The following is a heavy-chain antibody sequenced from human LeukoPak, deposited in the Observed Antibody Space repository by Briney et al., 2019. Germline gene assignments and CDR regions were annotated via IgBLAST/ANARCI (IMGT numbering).Heavy chain of an antibody. V-gene: IGHV4-34*01. D-gene: IGHD3-10*01. CDR3: ARLYYYGSGSYSDAFDI. CDR1: SGSFSGYY. Sequence: PSETLSLTCAVYSGSFSGYYWSWVRQPPGKGLEWLGEINHSGSTNYNPSLKSRVTISVDTSKNQFSLKLSSVTAADTAVYYCARLYYYGSGSYSDAFDIWGQGTMVTVSS. J-gene: IGHJ3*02. CDR2: INHSGST.